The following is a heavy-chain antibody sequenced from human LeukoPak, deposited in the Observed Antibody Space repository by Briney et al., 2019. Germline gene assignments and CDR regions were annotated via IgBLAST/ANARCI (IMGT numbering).Heavy chain of an antibody. V-gene: IGHV4-31*03. D-gene: IGHD2-2*01. CDR3: ARGNVIVVVPATWFDP. J-gene: IGHJ5*02. Sequence: SETLSLTCTVSGGAINSGGYYWSWIRQHPGKGLEWIGYIYYSGSTYYNPSLKIRVTISLDTSKNHFSLKLSSVTAADTAVYYCARGNVIVVVPATWFDPWGQGTLVTVSS. CDR1: GGAINSGGYY. CDR2: IYYSGST.